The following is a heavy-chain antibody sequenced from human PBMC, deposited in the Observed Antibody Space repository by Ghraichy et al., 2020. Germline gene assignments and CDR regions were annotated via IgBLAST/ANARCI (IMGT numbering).Heavy chain of an antibody. J-gene: IGHJ5*02. Sequence: SETLSLTCTISGGSMSTSADYWGWIHQPHGKRLEWIGSIYNSVSTHYNPSLRSRVTISVDPSKDQFSLRLTSVTASDTAAYYCARNKTGSLSGWFDPWGPGLLVTVSS. D-gene: IGHD6-6*01. CDR1: GGSMSTSADY. CDR2: IYNSVST. CDR3: ARNKTGSLSGWFDP. V-gene: IGHV4-39*01.